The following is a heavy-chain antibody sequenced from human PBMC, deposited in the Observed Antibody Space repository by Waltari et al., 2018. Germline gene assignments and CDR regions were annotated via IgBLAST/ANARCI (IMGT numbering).Heavy chain of an antibody. D-gene: IGHD2-21*02. Sequence: EVQLLASGGGLVQPGGSLRLSCAASGFTFSSSGMIWVRQAPGKGPEWVSAISGGSDYIYYADSVRGRFTISRDNSKNTLYLQMSSLKAEDTAVYYCAKGGVVTAWDEYWGQGTLVTVSS. CDR1: GFTFSSSG. V-gene: IGHV3-23*01. CDR2: ISGGSDYI. J-gene: IGHJ4*02. CDR3: AKGGVVTAWDEY.